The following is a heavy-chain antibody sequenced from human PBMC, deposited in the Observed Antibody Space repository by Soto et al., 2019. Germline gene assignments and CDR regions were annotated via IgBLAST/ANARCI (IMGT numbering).Heavy chain of an antibody. V-gene: IGHV3-53*04. CDR1: GFTVSSNY. CDR2: IYSGGST. D-gene: IGHD5-12*01. J-gene: IGHJ6*02. Sequence: GGSLRLSCAASGFTVSSNYMSWVRQAPGKGLEWVSVIYSGGSTYYADSVTGRFTISRHKSKNTLYLQMNSLWPEDTAVYSGASSQWLRATACYYYGLDVWGQGTTVTVSS. CDR3: ASSQWLRATACYYYGLDV.